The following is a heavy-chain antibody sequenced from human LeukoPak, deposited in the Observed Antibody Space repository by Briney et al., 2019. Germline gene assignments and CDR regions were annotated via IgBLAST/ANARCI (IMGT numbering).Heavy chain of an antibody. J-gene: IGHJ4*02. CDR1: GYSFTSYW. D-gene: IGHD3-3*01. V-gene: IGHV5-51*01. CDR2: IYPGDSDT. CDR3: ARHYYDFWSGYDY. Sequence: GESLKISCKGSGYSFTSYWIGWVRQMPVKGLEWMGIIYPGDSDTSYSPSFQGQVTISADKSISTAYLQWSSLKASDTAMYYCARHYYDFWSGYDYWGQGTLVTVSS.